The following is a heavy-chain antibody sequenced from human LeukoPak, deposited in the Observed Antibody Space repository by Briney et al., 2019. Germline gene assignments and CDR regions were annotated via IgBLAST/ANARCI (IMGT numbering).Heavy chain of an antibody. CDR2: IYYSGST. J-gene: IGHJ3*02. D-gene: IGHD3-3*01. CDR1: GYSISSGYY. Sequence: SETLSLTCTVSGYSISSGYYWGWIRQPPGKGLEWIGSIYYSGSTYYNPSLKSRVTISVDTSKNQFSLKLSSVTAADTAVYYCARIQDFWSGYVAFDIWGQGTTVTVSS. CDR3: ARIQDFWSGYVAFDI. V-gene: IGHV4-38-2*02.